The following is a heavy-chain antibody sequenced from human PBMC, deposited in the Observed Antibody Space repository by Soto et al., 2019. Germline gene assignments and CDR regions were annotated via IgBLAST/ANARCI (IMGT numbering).Heavy chain of an antibody. V-gene: IGHV3-33*01. CDR2: IWYEGGNT. CDR1: GFTFSNYG. J-gene: IGHJ6*02. Sequence: QEQLVESGGGVVQPGRSLRLSCVASGFTFSNYGIHWVRQAPGKGLELVAIIWYEGGNTYYSDNVKGRFTRSRDNSRSTVYLQINSLRVDDPSVYYCARESSTMYAMDVWGQGTTVTVSS. D-gene: IGHD6-6*01. CDR3: ARESSTMYAMDV.